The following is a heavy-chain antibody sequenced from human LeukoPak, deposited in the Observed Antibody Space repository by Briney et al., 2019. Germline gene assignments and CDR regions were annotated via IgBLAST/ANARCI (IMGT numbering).Heavy chain of an antibody. J-gene: IGHJ6*03. CDR2: INPDGSEK. D-gene: IGHD1-26*01. Sequence: GGSLRLSCAVSGFTFSSDWMIWVRQAPGKGLEWVANINPDGSEKNYVDSVRGRFTISRDNAKNSLYLQMNSLRAEDTAVYYCARDRAYSGISDYYYYYMDVWGKGTTVTISS. CDR3: ARDRAYSGISDYYYYYMDV. CDR1: GFTFSSDW. V-gene: IGHV3-7*01.